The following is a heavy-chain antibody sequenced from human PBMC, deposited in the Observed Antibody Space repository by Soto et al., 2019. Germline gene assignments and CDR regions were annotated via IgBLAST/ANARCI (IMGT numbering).Heavy chain of an antibody. CDR1: GRSFRGYY. CDR3: ARDLAAVAGYFGS. CDR2: IYHSGDT. J-gene: IGHJ4*02. D-gene: IGHD6-19*01. Sequence: PSETLSHTSAIYGRSFRGYYWRWIPEPPGKGLEWIGDIYHSGDTKYNPPLKSRVTISVDKSKNQFSLKVNSVTAADTAIYYCARDLAAVAGYFGSWGQGTLVTVSS. V-gene: IGHV4-34*01.